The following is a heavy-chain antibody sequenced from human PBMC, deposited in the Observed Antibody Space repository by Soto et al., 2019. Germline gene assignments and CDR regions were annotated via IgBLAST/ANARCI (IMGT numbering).Heavy chain of an antibody. V-gene: IGHV1-18*01. CDR3: ARDAVVVVAAREWLGDY. Sequence: QVQLVQSGAEVKKPGASVKVSCKASGYTFTSYGISWVRQAPGQGLEWMGWISAYNGNTNYAQKLQGRVTMTTDTSTSSAYMELMSLRSYDTAVYYCARDAVVVVAAREWLGDYWGQGTLVTVSS. CDR1: GYTFTSYG. J-gene: IGHJ4*02. CDR2: ISAYNGNT. D-gene: IGHD2-15*01.